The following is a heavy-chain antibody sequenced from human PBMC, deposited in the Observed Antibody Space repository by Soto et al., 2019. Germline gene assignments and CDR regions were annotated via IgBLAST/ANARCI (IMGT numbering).Heavy chain of an antibody. CDR1: GFTFSSYA. CDR3: ARDEGSSSFYDY. V-gene: IGHV3-30-3*01. D-gene: IGHD6-13*01. CDR2: ISYDGSNK. J-gene: IGHJ4*02. Sequence: QVQLVESGGGVVQPGRSLRLSCAASGFTFSSYAMHWVRQAPGKGLEWVAVISYDGSNKYYADSVKGRFTISRDNSKNTLYLQMNSLRAEDTAVYYCARDEGSSSFYDYSGQGTLVTVSS.